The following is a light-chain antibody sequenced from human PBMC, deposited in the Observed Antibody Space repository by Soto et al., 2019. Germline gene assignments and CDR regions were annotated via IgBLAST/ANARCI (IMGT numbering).Light chain of an antibody. CDR3: MQRTHAIT. Sequence: DVVLTQSPLSLPVTIGQPASISCRSSQGLVHSDGNTYFNWFHQRPGQSPRRLLYRVTNPDSGVPDRFRDRVSGTEFTLKITRVKAEDVGVYYCMQRTHAITFGPGTKVDI. V-gene: IGKV2-30*02. CDR1: QGLVHSDGNTY. J-gene: IGKJ3*01. CDR2: RVT.